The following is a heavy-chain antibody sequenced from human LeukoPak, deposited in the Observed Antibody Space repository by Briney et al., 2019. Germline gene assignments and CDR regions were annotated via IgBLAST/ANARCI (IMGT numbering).Heavy chain of an antibody. CDR2: IYAGGSDI. J-gene: IGHJ3*02. Sequence: GESLKISCKGSGFTFSTYWFGWVRQMPGKGLEWMGLIYAGGSDIRYSPSFQGQVSISVDKSISTAYLQWSSLKASDTAMCYCARHLSTDRVAYDIWGQGTMVTVSS. V-gene: IGHV5-51*01. CDR1: GFTFSTYW. CDR3: ARHLSTDRVAYDI.